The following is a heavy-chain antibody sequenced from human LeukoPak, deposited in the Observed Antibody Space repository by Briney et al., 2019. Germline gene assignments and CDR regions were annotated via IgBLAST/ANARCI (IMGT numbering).Heavy chain of an antibody. J-gene: IGHJ5*02. V-gene: IGHV3-30*04. CDR3: ASGREFYP. Sequence: PGGSLRLSCAASGFTFSSYAMHWVRQAPGKGLEWVAVISYDGSNKYYADSVKGRFTISRDNSKNTLYLQMSSLRAEDTAVYYCASGREFYPWGQGTLVTVSS. CDR1: GFTFSSYA. CDR2: ISYDGSNK.